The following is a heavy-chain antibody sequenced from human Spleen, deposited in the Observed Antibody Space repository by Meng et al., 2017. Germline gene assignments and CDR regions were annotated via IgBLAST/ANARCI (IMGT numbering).Heavy chain of an antibody. CDR1: GFTFSSYS. D-gene: IGHD2-2*01. CDR2: ISSSSSYI. CDR3: ARDMRRDIVVVPAAIYYYYYGMDV. V-gene: IGHV3-21*01. Sequence: GESLKISCAASGFTFSSYSMNWVRQAPGKGLEWVSSISSSSSYIYYADSVKGRFTISRDNAKNSLYLQMNSLRAEDTAVYYCARDMRRDIVVVPAAIYYYYYGMDVWGQGTTVTVSS. J-gene: IGHJ6*02.